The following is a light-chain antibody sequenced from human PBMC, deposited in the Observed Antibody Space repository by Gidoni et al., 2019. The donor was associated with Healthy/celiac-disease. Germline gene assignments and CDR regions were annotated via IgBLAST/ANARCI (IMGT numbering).Light chain of an antibody. V-gene: IGKV3D-15*01. CDR3: QQYNNWPPWT. J-gene: IGKJ1*01. CDR2: GAS. CDR1: QSVSSN. Sequence: EIVMTQSPATLSVSPGERATLSCRASQSVSSNLAGYQQKPGQAPRLLIYGASIRATCIPARFRGSGSGTEFTLTISSLQSEDFAFYYCQQYNNWPPWTFGQGTKVEIK.